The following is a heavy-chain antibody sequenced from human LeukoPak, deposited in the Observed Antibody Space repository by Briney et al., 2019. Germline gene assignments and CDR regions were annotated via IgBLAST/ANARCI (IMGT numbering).Heavy chain of an antibody. D-gene: IGHD1-26*01. CDR3: ARMRVMGVITRLDY. V-gene: IGHV4-34*01. CDR1: GGSFSGYY. J-gene: IGHJ4*02. Sequence: SETLSLTCAVYGGSFSGYYWSWIRQPPGKGLEWIGEINHSGSTNHNPSLKSRVTISVDTSKNQFSLKLSSVTAADTAVYYCARMRVMGVITRLDYWGQGTLVTVSS. CDR2: INHSGST.